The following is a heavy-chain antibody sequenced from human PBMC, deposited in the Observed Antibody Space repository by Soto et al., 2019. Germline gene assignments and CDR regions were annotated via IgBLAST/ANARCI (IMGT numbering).Heavy chain of an antibody. Sequence: SETLSLTCTVSGGSISCSSYYWGWIRQPPGKGLEWIGSIYYSGSTYYNPSLKSRVTISVDTSKNQFSLKLSSVTAADTAVYYCARHAGLSSSQRAGFDYWGQGTLVTVSS. J-gene: IGHJ4*02. D-gene: IGHD2-2*01. CDR3: ARHAGLSSSQRAGFDY. V-gene: IGHV4-39*01. CDR1: GGSISCSSYY. CDR2: IYYSGST.